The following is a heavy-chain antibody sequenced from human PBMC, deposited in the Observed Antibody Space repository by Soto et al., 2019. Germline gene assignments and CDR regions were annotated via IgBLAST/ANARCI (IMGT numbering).Heavy chain of an antibody. V-gene: IGHV4-39*01. Sequence: QVQLQESGPGLVMPSETLSLTCTVSGDSISGSPYFWGWIRQPPGKRLEWIGSIFYDGYTVYTPSLKCRVTISVDTSKNQSSLKLTSVAAADTAIYFCARLQAAVPHYWGQGILVTVSS. CDR3: ARLQAAVPHY. CDR1: GDSISGSPYF. D-gene: IGHD6-13*01. CDR2: IFYDGYT. J-gene: IGHJ4*02.